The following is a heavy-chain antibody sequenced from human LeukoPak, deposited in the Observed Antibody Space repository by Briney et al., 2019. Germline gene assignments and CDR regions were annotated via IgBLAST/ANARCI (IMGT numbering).Heavy chain of an antibody. V-gene: IGHV1-24*01. J-gene: IGHJ4*02. Sequence: ASVMVSCKASGGTFSSYAISWVRQAPGKGLEWMGGFDPEDGETIYAQKFQGRVTMTEDTSTDTAYMELSSLRSEDTAVYYCATSPTPVDTAMEYWGQGTLVTVSS. CDR2: FDPEDGET. CDR3: ATSPTPVDTAMEY. D-gene: IGHD5-18*01. CDR1: GGTFSSYA.